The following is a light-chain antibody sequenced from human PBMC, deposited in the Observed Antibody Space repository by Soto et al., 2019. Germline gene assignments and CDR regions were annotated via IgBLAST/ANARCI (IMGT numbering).Light chain of an antibody. V-gene: IGKV3-15*01. CDR3: QQYNNRPSMYT. Sequence: DIVMTQSPVTLSVSPGERATLSCRASQSVSINLAWYQHKPGQAPRLLIYAASTRATGIPARFSGSGSGTEFTLTISSLQSEDFAIYYCQQYNNRPSMYTFGPGPSWRSN. CDR1: QSVSIN. CDR2: AAS. J-gene: IGKJ2*01.